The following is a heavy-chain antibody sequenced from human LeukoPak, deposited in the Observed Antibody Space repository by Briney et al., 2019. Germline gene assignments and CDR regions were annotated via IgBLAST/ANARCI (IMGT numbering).Heavy chain of an antibody. V-gene: IGHV4-39*01. J-gene: IGHJ6*02. CDR3: ARYSNSGNYYYGMDV. CDR1: GGSISSSSYY. CDR2: IYYSGST. D-gene: IGHD4-11*01. Sequence: PSETLSLTCTVSGGSISSSSYYWGWIRQPPGKGLEWDGSIYYSGSTYYNPSLKSRVTISVDTSKNQFSLKLRSVTAAETAVYYCARYSNSGNYYYGMDVWGQGTTVSVSS.